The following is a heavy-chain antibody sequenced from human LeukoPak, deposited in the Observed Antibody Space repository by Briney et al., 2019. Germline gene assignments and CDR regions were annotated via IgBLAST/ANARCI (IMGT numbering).Heavy chain of an antibody. CDR2: INPEGSQT. D-gene: IGHD5-24*01. Sequence: AGSLRLSCAASGFTFSSSWMNWVRRAPGKGLQWVGNINPEGSQTRFVDSVMGRFTMSKDNAKNALYLQMNNLRVEDTAVFYCAAWTDRGYNFWGQGTVVTVSS. J-gene: IGHJ4*02. V-gene: IGHV3-7*01. CDR3: AAWTDRGYNF. CDR1: GFTFSSSW.